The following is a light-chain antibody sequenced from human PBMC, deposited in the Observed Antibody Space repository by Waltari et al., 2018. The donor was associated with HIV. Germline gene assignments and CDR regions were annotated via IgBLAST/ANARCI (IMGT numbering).Light chain of an antibody. V-gene: IGLV2-14*01. Sequence: QSALAQPASVSGSPGQSLTISCTGTSTDIGAYNYVAWYQKHPDRAPKVIIYQVKSRPSGVSDRFSGSKSGNTASLTISGLQAEDEADYYCSSYTTSSTYVFGRGTTVSVL. CDR3: SSYTTSSTYV. CDR2: QVK. J-gene: IGLJ1*01. CDR1: STDIGAYNY.